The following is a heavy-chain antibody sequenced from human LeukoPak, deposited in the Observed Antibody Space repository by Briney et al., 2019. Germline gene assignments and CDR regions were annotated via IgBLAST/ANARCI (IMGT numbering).Heavy chain of an antibody. D-gene: IGHD6-19*01. Sequence: GGSLRLSCAASGFTFSSYEMNWVRQAPGKGLEWVSAISGSGGSTYYADSVKGRFTISRDNSKNTLYLQMNSLRAEDTAVYYCAKDRAVAGTRGNKYFDYWGQGTLVTVSS. J-gene: IGHJ4*02. V-gene: IGHV3-23*01. CDR3: AKDRAVAGTRGNKYFDY. CDR2: ISGSGGST. CDR1: GFTFSSYE.